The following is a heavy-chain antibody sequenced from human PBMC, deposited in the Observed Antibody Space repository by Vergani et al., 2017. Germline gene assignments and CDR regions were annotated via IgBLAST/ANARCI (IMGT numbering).Heavy chain of an antibody. V-gene: IGHV4-31*03. D-gene: IGHD3-10*01. CDR2: IYYSGST. Sequence: QVQLQESGPGLVKPSQTLSLTCTVSGGSISSGGYYWSWIRQHPGKGLEWIGYIYYSGSTYYNPSLKSRVTISVDTSKNQFSLKLRSVPAADTAVYYCAREGGDGGLFDYWGQGTLVTVSS. J-gene: IGHJ4*02. CDR3: AREGGDGGLFDY. CDR1: GGSISSGGYY.